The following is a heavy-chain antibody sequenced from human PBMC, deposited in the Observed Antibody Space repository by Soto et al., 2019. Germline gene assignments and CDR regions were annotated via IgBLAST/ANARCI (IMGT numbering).Heavy chain of an antibody. Sequence: QVQLVQSGTEVKKPGASVKVSCKASGYTFSSYDINWVRQATGQGLEWMGWLNPNGGDTGYAQKFQGRVTLTRNTSINTAYIDLSSLTSDDTAVYYCATSGGGWYLYWGQGTLVTVSS. D-gene: IGHD6-19*01. V-gene: IGHV1-8*01. J-gene: IGHJ4*02. CDR3: ATSGGGWYLY. CDR1: GYTFSSYD. CDR2: LNPNGGDT.